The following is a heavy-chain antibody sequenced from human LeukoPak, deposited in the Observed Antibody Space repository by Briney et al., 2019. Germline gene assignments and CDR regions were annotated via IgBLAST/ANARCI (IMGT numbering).Heavy chain of an antibody. Sequence: SETLSLTCTVSGGSISSYYWSWIRQPPGKGLEWIGYIFYSGSINYNPSLKSRVTISLDTSKNQISLKLTSVTAADTAVYYCARRSGGGDYYFDYWGQGTLVTVSS. D-gene: IGHD3-16*01. CDR2: IFYSGSI. CDR3: ARRSGGGDYYFDY. CDR1: GGSISSYY. J-gene: IGHJ4*02. V-gene: IGHV4-59*08.